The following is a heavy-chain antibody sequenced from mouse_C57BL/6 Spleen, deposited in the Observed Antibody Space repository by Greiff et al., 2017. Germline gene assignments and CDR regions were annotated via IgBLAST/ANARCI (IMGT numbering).Heavy chain of an antibody. Sequence: VQLQQPGAELVKPAASVKLSCKASGYTFTSYWMHWVKQRPGQGLEWIGMIHPNSGSTNYNEKFKSKATLTVDKSSSTAYMQLSSLTSEDSAVYYCARMGDYDEGGAMDYWGQGTSVTVSS. CDR3: ARMGDYDEGGAMDY. V-gene: IGHV1-64*01. CDR2: IHPNSGST. J-gene: IGHJ4*01. D-gene: IGHD2-4*01. CDR1: GYTFTSYW.